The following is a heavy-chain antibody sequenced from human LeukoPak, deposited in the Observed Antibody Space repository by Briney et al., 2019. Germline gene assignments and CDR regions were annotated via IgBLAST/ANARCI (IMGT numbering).Heavy chain of an antibody. D-gene: IGHD3-22*01. CDR3: AKWGRDSSGYYYADY. Sequence: GGSLRLSCAASGFTFSSYAMSWVRQAPGKGLEWVSAISGSGGSTYYADSVKGRFTISRDNSKNTLYLQMNSLRTEDTAVYYCAKWGRDSSGYYYADYWGQGTLVTVSS. V-gene: IGHV3-23*01. J-gene: IGHJ4*02. CDR1: GFTFSSYA. CDR2: ISGSGGST.